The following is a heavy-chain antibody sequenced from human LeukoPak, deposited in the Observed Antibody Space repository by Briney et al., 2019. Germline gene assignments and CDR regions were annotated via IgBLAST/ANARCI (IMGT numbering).Heavy chain of an antibody. CDR3: ARDDYGSGLPSGD. CDR1: GGSISSGDYD. D-gene: IGHD3-10*01. CDR2: IYYSGST. J-gene: IGHJ4*02. Sequence: SQTLSLTCTVSGGSISSGDYDWSWIRQPPGKGLEWIGYIYYSGSTYYNPSLKSRVTISVDTSKNQFSLKLSSVTAADTAVYYCARDDYGSGLPSGDWGQGTLVTVSS. V-gene: IGHV4-30-4*01.